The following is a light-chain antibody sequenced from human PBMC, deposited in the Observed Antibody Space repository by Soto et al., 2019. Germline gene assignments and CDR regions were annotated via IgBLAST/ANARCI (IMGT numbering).Light chain of an antibody. CDR3: SSYTSSSTL. CDR2: EVS. Sequence: QSVLTQPLSASGSPGQSVTISCTGTSSDVGGYNYVSWYQQHPGKAPKLIISEVSKRPSGVSSRFSGSKSGNTASLTISGLQAEDEADYYCSSYTSSSTLFGTGTKVTVL. J-gene: IGLJ1*01. CDR1: SSDVGGYNY. V-gene: IGLV2-14*03.